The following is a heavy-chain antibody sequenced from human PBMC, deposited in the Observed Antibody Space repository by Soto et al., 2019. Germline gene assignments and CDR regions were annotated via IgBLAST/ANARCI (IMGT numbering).Heavy chain of an antibody. Sequence: ASVKVSCKASGDTFTSYGISWVRQAPGQGLEWMGWISAYNGNTNYAQKLQGRVTMTTDTSTSTAYMELRSLRSDDTAVYYCARDKPGIAAAGTQWYYYGMDVWGQGTTVTVSS. V-gene: IGHV1-18*04. CDR1: GDTFTSYG. D-gene: IGHD6-13*01. CDR3: ARDKPGIAAAGTQWYYYGMDV. J-gene: IGHJ6*02. CDR2: ISAYNGNT.